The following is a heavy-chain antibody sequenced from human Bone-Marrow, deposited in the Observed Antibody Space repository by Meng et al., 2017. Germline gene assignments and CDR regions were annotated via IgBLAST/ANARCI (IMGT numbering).Heavy chain of an antibody. CDR1: GFYFNNAW. J-gene: IGHJ4*02. CDR3: TWDDKAVSDY. Sequence: EVHLVDSGGDLVKPGGSLRLSCAASGFYFNNAWMSWVRQAPGKGLEWVGRIKSNTDGGTAEYAAPVTGRFTISRDDSKSTLYLQMSGLRIDDTGVYYCTWDDKAVSDYWGQGTLVTVSS. CDR2: IKSNTDGGTA. V-gene: IGHV3-15*01. D-gene: IGHD1-26*01.